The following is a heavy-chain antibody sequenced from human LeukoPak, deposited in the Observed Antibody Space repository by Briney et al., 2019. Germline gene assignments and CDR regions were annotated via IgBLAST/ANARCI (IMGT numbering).Heavy chain of an antibody. V-gene: IGHV1-24*01. D-gene: IGHD6-19*01. CDR1: GYTLTELS. Sequence: GASVKVSCKVSGYTLTELSMHWVRQAPGKGLEWMGGFDPEDGETIYAQKFQGGVTMTEDTSTDTAYMELSSLRSEDTAVYYCATDPARGWGVNYWYFDLWGRGTLVTVSS. CDR3: ATDPARGWGVNYWYFDL. CDR2: FDPEDGET. J-gene: IGHJ2*01.